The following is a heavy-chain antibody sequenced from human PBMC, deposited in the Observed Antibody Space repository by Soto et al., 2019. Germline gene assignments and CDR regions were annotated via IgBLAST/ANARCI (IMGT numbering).Heavy chain of an antibody. V-gene: IGHV4-39*01. Sequence: SETLSLTCTLAGGSISSSSYYWGWIRQPPGKGLEWIGSIYYSGSTYYNPSLKSRVTISVDTSKNQFSLKLSSVTAADTAVYYCARRERGYSYGAFDYWGQGTLVTVSS. J-gene: IGHJ4*02. D-gene: IGHD5-18*01. CDR1: GGSISSSSYY. CDR2: IYYSGST. CDR3: ARRERGYSYGAFDY.